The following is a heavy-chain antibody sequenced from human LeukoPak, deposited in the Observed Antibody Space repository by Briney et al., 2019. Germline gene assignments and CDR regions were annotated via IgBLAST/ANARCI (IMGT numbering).Heavy chain of an antibody. D-gene: IGHD2-15*01. Sequence: ASVKVSCKASGYTFTGYYIHWVRQAPGQGLEWMGWINPNSGDTNYAPKFQGRVTMTRDTSISTAYMDLGRLRFDDTAVYYCARGLGYCSGGSCYYYFDYWGQGTLVTVSS. CDR3: ARGLGYCSGGSCYYYFDY. V-gene: IGHV1-2*02. CDR1: GYTFTGYY. J-gene: IGHJ4*02. CDR2: INPNSGDT.